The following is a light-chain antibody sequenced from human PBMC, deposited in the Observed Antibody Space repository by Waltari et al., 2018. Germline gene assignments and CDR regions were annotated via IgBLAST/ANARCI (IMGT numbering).Light chain of an antibody. CDR1: QSISTY. J-gene: IGKJ1*01. CDR2: AAS. V-gene: IGKV1-39*01. Sequence: DIQMPQSPSSLSASVGDRVTITCRASQSISTYLNWYQQKPGKAPKLLIFAASSLQSGVPSRFSGSGSGTDFTLTIRSLQPEDFATYYCQQTYNSPPWTFGQGTKVEIK. CDR3: QQTYNSPPWT.